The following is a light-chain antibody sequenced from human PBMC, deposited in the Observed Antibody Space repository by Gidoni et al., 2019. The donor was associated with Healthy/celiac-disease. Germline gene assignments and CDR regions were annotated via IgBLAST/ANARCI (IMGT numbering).Light chain of an antibody. J-gene: IGLJ2*01. CDR2: DDS. CDR3: QVWDRSSAHPGV. V-gene: IGLV3-21*02. Sequence: YVLTQPPPVSVASGQTARITCGGNDIGSKSVLWYQQKPGQAPVLVVYDDSDRASGIPERFSGSNSRNTANLTRSWVEAGDEADYYCQVWDRSSAHPGVFGGGTKLTVL. CDR1: DIGSKS.